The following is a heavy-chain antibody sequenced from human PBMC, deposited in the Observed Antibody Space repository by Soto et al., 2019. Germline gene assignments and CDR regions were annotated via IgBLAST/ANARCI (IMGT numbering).Heavy chain of an antibody. V-gene: IGHV3-21*02. CDR2: INEDSTYI. CDR1: GFAFNTYS. D-gene: IGHD3-9*01. Sequence: EVQLVESGGGLVKPGGSLRLSCTASGFAFNTYSMNWVRQAPGKGLEWVSSINEDSTYIYYADSLRGRITISRDNAKDSLFLQMNSLRPDDTAVYYFVRDLGRYFRSGYMDLWGDGDTVTVSS. CDR3: VRDLGRYFRSGYMDL. J-gene: IGHJ6*03.